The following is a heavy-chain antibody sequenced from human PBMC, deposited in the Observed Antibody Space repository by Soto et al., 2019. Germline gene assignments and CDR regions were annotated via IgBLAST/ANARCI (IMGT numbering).Heavy chain of an antibody. CDR2: IYHSGST. Sequence: QVQLQESGPGLVKPSGTLSLTCAVSGGSISSSNWWSWVRQPPGKGLEWIGEIYHSGSTNYNPSLKSPVTISVDKSKNQFSRKLSSVTAAGTAVYYCARGSRYCSGGSCYSMSYYYYGMDVWGQGTTVTVSS. CDR1: GGSISSSNW. D-gene: IGHD2-15*01. J-gene: IGHJ6*02. V-gene: IGHV4-4*02. CDR3: ARGSRYCSGGSCYSMSYYYYGMDV.